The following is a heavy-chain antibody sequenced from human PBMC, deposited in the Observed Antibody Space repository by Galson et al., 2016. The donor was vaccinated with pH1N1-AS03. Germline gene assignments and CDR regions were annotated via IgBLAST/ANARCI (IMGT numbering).Heavy chain of an antibody. J-gene: IGHJ6*02. CDR1: GDSISSSDYY. CDR3: ARDPEKYDFWSGYLRGMDV. V-gene: IGHV4-61*02. D-gene: IGHD3-3*01. Sequence: TLSLTCTVSGDSISSSDYYWSWVRQPAGKGLEWIGRIYTSGSTNYNPSLKSRVTILVDTSKNQFALNLSSVTAADTAVYDCARDPEKYDFWSGYLRGMDVWGQGTTVTVSS. CDR2: IYTSGST.